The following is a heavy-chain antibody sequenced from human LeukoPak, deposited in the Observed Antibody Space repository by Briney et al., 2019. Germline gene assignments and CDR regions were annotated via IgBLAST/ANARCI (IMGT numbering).Heavy chain of an antibody. CDR3: ARVITMVRGVINYYYGMDV. CDR1: GGSISSGGYY. CDR2: IYYSGST. J-gene: IGHJ6*02. V-gene: IGHV4-31*03. D-gene: IGHD3-10*01. Sequence: PSQTLSLTCTVSGGSISSGGYYWSWIRQHPGKGLEWIGYIYYSGSTYYNPSLKSRVTISVDTSKNQFSLKLGSVTAADTAVYYCARVITMVRGVINYYYGMDVWGQGTTVTVSS.